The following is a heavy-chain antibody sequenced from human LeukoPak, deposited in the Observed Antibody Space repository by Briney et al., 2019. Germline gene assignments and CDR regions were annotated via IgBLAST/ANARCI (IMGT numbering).Heavy chain of an antibody. J-gene: IGHJ4*02. Sequence: GGSLRLSCAASGFTLSRYWMHWVRQAPGKGLVWVSRINSDGSTTTYADSVKGRFTISRDNAKNTLYLQMNSLRAEDTAVYYCARIGYYYDSSSYYSVHFDYWGQGTLVTVSS. V-gene: IGHV3-74*01. D-gene: IGHD3-22*01. CDR2: INSDGSTT. CDR1: GFTLSRYW. CDR3: ARIGYYYDSSSYYSVHFDY.